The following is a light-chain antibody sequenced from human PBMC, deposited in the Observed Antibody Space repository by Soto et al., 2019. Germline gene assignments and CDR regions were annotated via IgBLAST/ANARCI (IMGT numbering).Light chain of an antibody. CDR3: QQYENSPIT. CDR2: GAS. CDR1: QSVSSN. Sequence: ETVMTQSPATLSVSPGERATLSCRASQSVSSNLAWYQQKPGQAPRLLIYGASSRATGIPDRFSGTGSETDFTLTISRLEPEDFAVYYCQQYENSPITFGQGTRLEIK. J-gene: IGKJ5*01. V-gene: IGKV3-20*01.